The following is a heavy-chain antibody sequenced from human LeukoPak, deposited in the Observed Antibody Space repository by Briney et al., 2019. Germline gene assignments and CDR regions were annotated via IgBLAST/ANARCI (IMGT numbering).Heavy chain of an antibody. CDR1: GFTFSSHW. J-gene: IGHJ4*02. D-gene: IGHD1-1*01. CDR3: ARGYSYIDY. Sequence: GGSLRLSCAASGFTFSSHWMNWVRQAPGKGLEWVANIKQDGSEKYYVDSVKGRFTISRDNAKNSLYLQMNSLRAEDTAVYYCARGYSYIDYWGQGTLVTVSS. V-gene: IGHV3-7*04. CDR2: IKQDGSEK.